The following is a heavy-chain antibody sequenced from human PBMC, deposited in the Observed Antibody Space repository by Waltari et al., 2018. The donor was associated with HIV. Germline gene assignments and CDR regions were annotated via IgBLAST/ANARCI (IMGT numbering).Heavy chain of an antibody. D-gene: IGHD3-10*01. J-gene: IGHJ4*02. V-gene: IGHV4-34*01. CDR2: INHSGST. CDR1: GGSFSGYY. CDR3: ARPGYYYGSGSYYGLDY. Sequence: QVQLQQWGAGLLKPSETLSLTCAVYGGSFSGYYWSWIRQPPGKGLEWIGEINHSGSTNYNPALKRRVTISVDTSKNQFSLKLSSVTAADTAVYYCARPGYYYGSGSYYGLDYWGQGTLVTVSS.